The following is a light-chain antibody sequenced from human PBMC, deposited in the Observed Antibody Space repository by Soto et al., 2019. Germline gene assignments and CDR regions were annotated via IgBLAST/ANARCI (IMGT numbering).Light chain of an antibody. CDR3: QQYYSYPIT. CDR1: QVITNF. V-gene: IGKV1-27*01. J-gene: IGKJ5*01. Sequence: IQMTQSPSSLSASVGDRVTITFRASQVITNFLAWYQQKPGKVPRLLIYSASTLQSGVPSRFSGSGSGTDFTLTISSLQPEDFATYYCQQYYSYPITFGQGTRLEI. CDR2: SAS.